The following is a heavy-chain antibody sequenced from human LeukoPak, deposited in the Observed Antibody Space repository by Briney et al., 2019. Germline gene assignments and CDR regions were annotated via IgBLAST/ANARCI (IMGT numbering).Heavy chain of an antibody. Sequence: SETLSLTCTVSGGSISNYYWSWTRQPAEKGLEYIGRLYASGSTDYSPSLRSQLTMSLDTSKNQFSLKLTSVTAADTATYYCARDGAATFSDYWGQGALVTVSS. CDR3: ARDGAATFSDY. CDR2: LYASGST. D-gene: IGHD1-26*01. V-gene: IGHV4-4*07. J-gene: IGHJ4*02. CDR1: GGSISNYY.